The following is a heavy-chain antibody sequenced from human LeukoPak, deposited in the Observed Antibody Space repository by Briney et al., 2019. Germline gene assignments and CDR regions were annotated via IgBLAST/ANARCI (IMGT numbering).Heavy chain of an antibody. V-gene: IGHV1-3*01. CDR2: INAGNGKT. J-gene: IGHJ1*01. CDR1: GYTFTSYA. D-gene: IGHD3-10*01. CDR3: ATGFPRVRGVIIIGEYFQH. Sequence: ASVSVSCKASGYTFTSYAMHWVRQAPGQRLEGMGWINAGNGKTKHSQKFQGRVTITRDTSASTAYMELSSLRSEDTAVYYCATGFPRVRGVIIIGEYFQHWGQGTLVTVSS.